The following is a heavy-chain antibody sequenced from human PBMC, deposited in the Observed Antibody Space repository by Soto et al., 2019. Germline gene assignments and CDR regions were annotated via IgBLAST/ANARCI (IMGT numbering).Heavy chain of an antibody. Sequence: QVQLQQWGAGLLKPSETLSLTCAVYGGSFSGYYWSWIRQPPGKGLEWIGEIDHSGSTNYNPSLXSXAXIXXDTSKNQFSLKLSSVTAADTAVYYCARGRSGGAAVWGQGTLVTVSS. D-gene: IGHD2-15*01. V-gene: IGHV4-34*01. CDR1: GGSFSGYY. CDR2: IDHSGST. CDR3: ARGRSGGAAV. J-gene: IGHJ4*02.